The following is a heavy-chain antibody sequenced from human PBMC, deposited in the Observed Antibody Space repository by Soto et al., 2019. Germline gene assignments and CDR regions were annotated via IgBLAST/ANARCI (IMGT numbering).Heavy chain of an antibody. J-gene: IGHJ6*02. Sequence: GGSLRLSCAASGFSFSNYNMNWVRQAPGKGLEWVSYISSRSRVIYYADSVKGRFTISRDNAKNLLYLQMNSLRDEDTAVYYCTRDCEKGYGIDVWGQGTTVTVSS. CDR3: TRDCEKGYGIDV. CDR1: GFSFSNYN. V-gene: IGHV3-48*02. CDR2: ISSRSRVI.